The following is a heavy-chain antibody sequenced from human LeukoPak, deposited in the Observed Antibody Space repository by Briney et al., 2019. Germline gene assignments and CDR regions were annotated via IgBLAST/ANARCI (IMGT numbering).Heavy chain of an antibody. CDR2: INSDESIT. V-gene: IGHV3-74*01. CDR3: ARGYTSGWYLFGDY. CDR1: GFTFSNYS. J-gene: IGHJ4*02. Sequence: GGSLRLSCAASGFTFSNYSMHWVRQAPGKGLMWVSRINSDESITSYADSVKGRFTISRDNAKNTLYLQMNSLRAEDTAVYYCARGYTSGWYLFGDYWGQGALVTVSS. D-gene: IGHD6-19*01.